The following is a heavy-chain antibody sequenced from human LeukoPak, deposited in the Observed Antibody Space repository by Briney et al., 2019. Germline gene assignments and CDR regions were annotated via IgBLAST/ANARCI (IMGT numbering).Heavy chain of an antibody. CDR2: ISDSAVST. CDR1: GFTFSNYA. J-gene: IGHJ4*02. Sequence: GGSLRLSCAASGFTFSNYAMNWVRQAPGKGLEWVSAISDSAVSTYYADSVKGRFTISRDNSKNTLYLQMNSLGAEDTAVYYCARVDCSTTNCHRGSFDYWGQGTLVTVSS. CDR3: ARVDCSTTNCHRGSFDY. D-gene: IGHD2-2*01. V-gene: IGHV3-23*01.